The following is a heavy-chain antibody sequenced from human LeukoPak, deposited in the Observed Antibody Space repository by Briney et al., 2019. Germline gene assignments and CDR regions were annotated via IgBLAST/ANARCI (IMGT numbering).Heavy chain of an antibody. CDR2: ISSSSSTI. V-gene: IGHV3-48*04. CDR1: GFTFSSYS. J-gene: IGHJ4*02. D-gene: IGHD4-23*01. CDR3: ARVPVGEFDY. Sequence: GGSLRLSCAASGFTFSSYSMNWVRQAPGKGLEWVSYISSSSSTIYYADSVKGRFTISRDNAKNSLYLQMNSLRAEDTAVYYCARVPVGEFDYRGQGTLVTVSS.